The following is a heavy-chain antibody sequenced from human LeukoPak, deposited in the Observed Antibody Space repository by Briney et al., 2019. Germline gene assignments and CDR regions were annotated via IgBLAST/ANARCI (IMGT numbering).Heavy chain of an antibody. V-gene: IGHV1-69*13. J-gene: IGHJ4*02. Sequence: ASVTVSCTASGGTFSSYAISWVRQAPGQGLEWMAGIIPIFGTANYAQKFQGRVTITADESTSTAYMELSSLRSEDTAVYYCARVRSDYDSSGVFDYWGQGTLVTVSS. D-gene: IGHD3-22*01. CDR2: IIPIFGTA. CDR1: GGTFSSYA. CDR3: ARVRSDYDSSGVFDY.